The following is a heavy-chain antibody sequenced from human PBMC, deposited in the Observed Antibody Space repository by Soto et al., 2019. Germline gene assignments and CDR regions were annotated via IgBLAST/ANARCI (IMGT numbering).Heavy chain of an antibody. CDR1: GGSISSGGYY. Sequence: LSLTCTVSGGSISSGGYYWSWIRQHPGKGLEWIGYIYYSGSTYYNPSLKSRVTISVDTSKNQFSLKLSSVTAADTAVYYCARGGRDDILTGYYTYYFDYWGQGTLVTVSS. V-gene: IGHV4-31*03. D-gene: IGHD3-9*01. CDR2: IYYSGST. J-gene: IGHJ4*02. CDR3: ARGGRDDILTGYYTYYFDY.